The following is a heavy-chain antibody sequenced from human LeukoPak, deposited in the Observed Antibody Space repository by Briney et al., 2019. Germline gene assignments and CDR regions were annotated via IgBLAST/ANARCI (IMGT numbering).Heavy chain of an antibody. CDR1: GFTFSSYA. CDR3: AKQGSYCSSTSCPGGWFDP. CDR2: ISGSGGST. Sequence: GGSLRLSCAASGFTFSSYAMSWVRQAPGKGLEWGSAISGSGGSTYYADSVKGRFTISRDNSKNTLYLQMNSLRAEDTAVYYCAKQGSYCSSTSCPGGWFDPWGQGTLVTVSS. V-gene: IGHV3-23*01. D-gene: IGHD2-2*01. J-gene: IGHJ5*02.